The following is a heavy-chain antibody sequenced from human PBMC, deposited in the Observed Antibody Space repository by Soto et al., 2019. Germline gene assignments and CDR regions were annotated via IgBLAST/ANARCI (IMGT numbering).Heavy chain of an antibody. CDR1: GGTFSSYA. CDR2: IIPIFGTA. J-gene: IGHJ6*02. CDR3: ARAITMVRGVIMDGMDV. D-gene: IGHD3-10*01. V-gene: IGHV1-69*13. Sequence: SVKVSCKASGGTFSSYAISWVRQAPGQGLEWMGGIIPIFGTANYAQKFQGRVTITADESTSTAYMELSSLRSEDTAVYYCARAITMVRGVIMDGMDVWGQGATVTVSS.